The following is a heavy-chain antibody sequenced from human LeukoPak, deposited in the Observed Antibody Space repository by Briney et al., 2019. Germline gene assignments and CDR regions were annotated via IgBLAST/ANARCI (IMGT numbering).Heavy chain of an antibody. D-gene: IGHD3-10*01. Sequence: GGSLRLSCAASGFTFSSYWMHWVRQAPGKGLVWVSRINTDGSSTSYADSVKGRFTISRDNSKNTLYLQMNSLRAEDTAVYYCAKDLRWFGELLTDGFDYWGQGTLVTVSS. CDR2: INTDGSST. CDR3: AKDLRWFGELLTDGFDY. V-gene: IGHV3-74*01. CDR1: GFTFSSYW. J-gene: IGHJ4*02.